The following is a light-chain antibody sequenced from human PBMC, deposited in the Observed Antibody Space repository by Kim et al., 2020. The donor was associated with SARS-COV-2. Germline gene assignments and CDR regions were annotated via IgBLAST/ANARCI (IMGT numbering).Light chain of an antibody. J-gene: IGLJ1*01. CDR1: KLGDKY. CDR2: QDS. CDR3: QAWDSSTRYV. Sequence: SYELTQPPSVSVSPGQTASITCSGDKLGDKYACWYQQKPGQSPVLVIYQDSKRPSGIPERFSGSNSGNTATLTISGTQAMDEADYYCQAWDSSTRYVFGT. V-gene: IGLV3-1*01.